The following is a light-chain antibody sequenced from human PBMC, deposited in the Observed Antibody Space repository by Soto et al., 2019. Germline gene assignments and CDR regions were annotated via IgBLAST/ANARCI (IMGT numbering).Light chain of an antibody. Sequence: EIVLTQSPATLSLSPGERATISCRASQSVSSYLAWYQQKPGQAPRLLIYDASNRATGIPARFSGSGSGTDFTLTISSLEPEDFAAYYCQQRSNWPGTFGPGTKVDIK. V-gene: IGKV3-11*01. CDR2: DAS. J-gene: IGKJ3*01. CDR1: QSVSSY. CDR3: QQRSNWPGT.